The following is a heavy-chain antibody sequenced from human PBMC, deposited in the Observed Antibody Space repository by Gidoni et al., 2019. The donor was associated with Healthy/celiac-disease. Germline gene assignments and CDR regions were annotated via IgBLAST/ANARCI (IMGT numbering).Heavy chain of an antibody. CDR3: ARDQGQQLITPGYFDY. D-gene: IGHD6-13*01. J-gene: IGHJ4*02. Sequence: QVQLVESGGGVVEPGRSLRLSCAASGFTFSSYGMHWVRQAPGKGLEWVAVIWYDGSNKYYADSVKGRFTISRDNSKNTLYLQMNSLRAEDTAVYYCARDQGQQLITPGYFDYWGQGTLVTVSS. V-gene: IGHV3-33*01. CDR1: GFTFSSYG. CDR2: IWYDGSNK.